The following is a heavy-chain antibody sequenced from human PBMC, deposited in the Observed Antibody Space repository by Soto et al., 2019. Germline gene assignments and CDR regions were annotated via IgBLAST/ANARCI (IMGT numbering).Heavy chain of an antibody. CDR1: GFTLSNDW. V-gene: IGHV3-7*04. CDR2: INQDGSET. J-gene: IGHJ4*02. CDR3: SRGGTTSSWYWRN. D-gene: IGHD6-13*01. Sequence: EVQLVESGGGLVQPGMSLRLSCAASGFTLSNDWMTWVRQAPVRGLEWVANINQDGSETQYADSVRGRFTISRDNAKEFLYLQMNSRRDEDTAVYYFSRGGTTSSWYWRNWGQGILVTVSS.